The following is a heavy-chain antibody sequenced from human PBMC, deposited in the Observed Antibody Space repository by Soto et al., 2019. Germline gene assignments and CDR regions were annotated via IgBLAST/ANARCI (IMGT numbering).Heavy chain of an antibody. Sequence: SETLSLTCAVYGGSFSGDYWSWIRQPPGKGLEWIGEVNHSGSTNYNPSLKSRVTISVDTSKNQFSLKLSSVTAADTAVYYCARASIGYGSGSYDRRWFDPWGQGTLVTVS. J-gene: IGHJ5*02. CDR2: VNHSGST. V-gene: IGHV4-34*01. CDR1: GGSFSGDY. D-gene: IGHD3-10*01. CDR3: ARASIGYGSGSYDRRWFDP.